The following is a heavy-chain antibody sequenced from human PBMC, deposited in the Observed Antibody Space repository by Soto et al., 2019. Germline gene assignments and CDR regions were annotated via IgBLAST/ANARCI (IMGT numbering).Heavy chain of an antibody. Sequence: SGSLALASAACGGTISSYYWGWIRQHQGKGLEWIGYIYYSGSTNYNPSLKSRVTISVDTSKNQFSLKLSSVTAADTAVYYCAIHSSSWSVYAPSYFSEYRRHGTPVIVSS. V-gene: IGHV4-59*08. CDR3: AIHSSSWSVYAPSYFSEY. D-gene: IGHD3-3*01. CDR2: IYYSGST. J-gene: IGHJ4*01. CDR1: GGTISSYY.